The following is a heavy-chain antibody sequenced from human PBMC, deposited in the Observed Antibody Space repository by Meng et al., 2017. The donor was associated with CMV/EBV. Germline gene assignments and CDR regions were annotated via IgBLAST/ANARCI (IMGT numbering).Heavy chain of an antibody. V-gene: IGHV4-34*01. CDR2: INLSGST. CDR3: ARESMVRGED. D-gene: IGHD3-10*01. J-gene: IGHJ4*02. CDR1: GGSFSGYY. Sequence: QVPLKQWGAGLLKPSETLSLTCAVYGGSFSGYYWSWIRQPPGKGLEWIGEINLSGSTNYNPSLKIRVTISVDTSKNQFSLKLSSVTAADTAVYYCARESMVRGEDWGQGTLVTVSS.